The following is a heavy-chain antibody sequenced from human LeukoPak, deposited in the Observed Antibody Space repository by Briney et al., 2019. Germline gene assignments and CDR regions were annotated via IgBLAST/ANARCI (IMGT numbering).Heavy chain of an antibody. CDR3: ANFYYYGSGTYEGA. Sequence: PGGSLRLSCAASGFTFNTYAMSWVRQPPGKGLEWVSDISGTGSSRYYADSVQGRFTISRDNSKNMVHLQMNSLRADDTAVYLCANFYYYGSGTYEGAWGQGTLVTVSS. D-gene: IGHD3-10*01. J-gene: IGHJ5*02. CDR2: ISGTGSSR. CDR1: GFTFNTYA. V-gene: IGHV3-23*01.